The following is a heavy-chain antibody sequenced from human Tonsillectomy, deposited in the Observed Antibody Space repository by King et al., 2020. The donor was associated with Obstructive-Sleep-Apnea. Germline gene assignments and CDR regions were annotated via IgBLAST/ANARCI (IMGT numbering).Heavy chain of an antibody. V-gene: IGHV3-9*01. D-gene: IGHD5-12*01. CDR3: AKDLVATITAYYYYGMDV. CDR1: GFTFDDYA. CDR2: ISWNSGSI. J-gene: IGHJ6*02. Sequence: VQLVESGGGLVPPGRSLRLSCAASGFTFDDYAMHWVRQAPGKGLEWVSGISWNSGSIGYADSVKGRFTIPRDNAKNSLYLQMNSLRAEDTALYYCAKDLVATITAYYYYGMDVWGQGTTVTVSS.